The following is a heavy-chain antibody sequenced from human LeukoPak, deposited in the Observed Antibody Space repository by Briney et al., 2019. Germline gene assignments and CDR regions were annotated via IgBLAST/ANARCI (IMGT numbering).Heavy chain of an antibody. J-gene: IGHJ4*02. CDR3: TIMHGYYDGSGYWVQ. Sequence: PGGSLRLSCAASGFTFGSYGMSWVRQAPGKGLEWVAFITTTGATTSYAGSVKGRFTISRDNARDTLYMQMNSLRDEDTALYYCTIMHGYYDGSGYWVQWGQGTLVTVSP. D-gene: IGHD3-22*01. V-gene: IGHV3-23*01. CDR1: GFTFGSYG. CDR2: ITTTGATT.